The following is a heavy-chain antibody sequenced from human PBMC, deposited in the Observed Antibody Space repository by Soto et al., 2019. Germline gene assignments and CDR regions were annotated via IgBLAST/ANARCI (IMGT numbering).Heavy chain of an antibody. CDR3: AKKRRSGGDNWYFDS. V-gene: IGHV3-23*01. CDR2: ISAFSDSI. D-gene: IGHD2-21*02. Sequence: EVQLLESGGGLVQPGGSLRLSCAASGFIFSSYSMYWVRQAPGKGPEGVAGISAFSDSILYADSVEGRFTISRDNSKNTLYLQLNSLRADDTAVYFCAKKRRSGGDNWYFDSWGRGTLVTVSS. CDR1: GFIFSSYS. J-gene: IGHJ4*02.